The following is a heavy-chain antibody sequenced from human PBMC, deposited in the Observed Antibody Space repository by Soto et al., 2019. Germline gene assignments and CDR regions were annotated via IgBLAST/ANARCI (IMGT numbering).Heavy chain of an antibody. Sequence: VKVSCKASGGTFSSYAISWVRQAPGQGLEWMGGIIPIFGTANYAQKFQGRVTITADESTSTAYMELSSLRSEDTAVYYCARSTPLLGYCSSTSCYGMDVWGQGTTVTVSS. J-gene: IGHJ6*02. CDR2: IIPIFGTA. CDR1: GGTFSSYA. V-gene: IGHV1-69*13. CDR3: ARSTPLLGYCSSTSCYGMDV. D-gene: IGHD2-2*01.